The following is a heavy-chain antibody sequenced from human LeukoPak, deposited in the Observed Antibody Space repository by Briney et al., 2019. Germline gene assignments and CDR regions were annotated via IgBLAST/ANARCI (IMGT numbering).Heavy chain of an antibody. D-gene: IGHD3-9*01. CDR3: ARSPYDILTGYYNAFDY. CDR1: GYTFTGYY. J-gene: IGHJ4*02. V-gene: IGHV1-2*04. Sequence: ASVKVSCKASGYTFTGYYMHWVRQAPGQGHEWMGWINPNSGGTNYAQKFQGWVTMTRDTSISTAYMELSRLRSDDTAVYYCARSPYDILTGYYNAFDYWGQGTLVTVSS. CDR2: INPNSGGT.